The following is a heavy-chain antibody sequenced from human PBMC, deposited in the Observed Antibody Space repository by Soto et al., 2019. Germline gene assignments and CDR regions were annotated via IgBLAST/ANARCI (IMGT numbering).Heavy chain of an antibody. CDR3: ARHWGRGAAGTCYN. J-gene: IGHJ4*02. Sequence: PSETLSLTCTVSGGSVSSGSYYWSWIRHPPGKGLECVGYIYYSGGTNYNPSLKSRVTISVDTSKNQFSLKLTSVTAADTAVYYCARHWGRGAAGTCYNWGQGTLVTVSS. D-gene: IGHD6-13*01. CDR1: GGSVSSGSYY. CDR2: IYYSGGT. V-gene: IGHV4-61*01.